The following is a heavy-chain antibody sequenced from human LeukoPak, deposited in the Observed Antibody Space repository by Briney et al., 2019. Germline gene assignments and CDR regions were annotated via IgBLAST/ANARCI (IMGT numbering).Heavy chain of an antibody. Sequence: GESLKISCKGSGNSFTSYWIGGARQMPGKGLEWMGIIYPGDSDTRYSASCQGQVTISADKSISTAYLQWSSLKASDTAMYYCARKGFGVTNNWFDPWGQGTLVTVSS. V-gene: IGHV5-51*01. CDR3: ARKGFGVTNNWFDP. J-gene: IGHJ5*02. D-gene: IGHD3-3*01. CDR2: IYPGDSDT. CDR1: GNSFTSYW.